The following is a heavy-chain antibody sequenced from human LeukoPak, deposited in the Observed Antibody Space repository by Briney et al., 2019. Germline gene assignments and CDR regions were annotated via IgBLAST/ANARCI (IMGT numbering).Heavy chain of an antibody. CDR3: ARLSGYSSSWSDY. V-gene: IGHV1-2*02. CDR2: INPNSGGT. Sequence: ASVKVSCKASGYTFTGYYMHWVRQAPGQGLEWMGWINPNSGGTNYAQKFQGRVTMTRDTSISTAYMELSRLRSDDTAVYYCARLSGYSSSWSDYWGQGTLVTVSS. J-gene: IGHJ4*02. D-gene: IGHD6-13*01. CDR1: GYTFTGYY.